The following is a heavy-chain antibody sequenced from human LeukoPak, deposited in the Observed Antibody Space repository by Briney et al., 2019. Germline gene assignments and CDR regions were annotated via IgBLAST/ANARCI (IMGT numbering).Heavy chain of an antibody. CDR1: GLTLSGYW. V-gene: IGHV3-74*01. Sequence: GGSLRLSCSAPGLTLSGYWMHWVRQIPGKGLVWVSRIDSDGSGTSYADSVKGRFTISRDDVKNMLYLQMNSLRVEDTGLYYCSTVEYFWGQGTLVTVSS. J-gene: IGHJ4*02. CDR2: IDSDGSGT. CDR3: STVEYF. D-gene: IGHD2/OR15-2a*01.